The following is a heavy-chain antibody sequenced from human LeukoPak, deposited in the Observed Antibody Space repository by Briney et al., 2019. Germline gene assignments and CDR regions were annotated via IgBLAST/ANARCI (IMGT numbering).Heavy chain of an antibody. D-gene: IGHD2-21*02. CDR1: GGSISSSSYY. CDR2: IYHSGST. CDR3: AREVTAIDY. Sequence: MALETLSLTCTVSGGSISSSSYYWGWIRQPPGKGLEWIGEIYHSGSTNYNPSLKSRVTISVDKSKNQFSLKLSSVTAADTAVYYCAREVTAIDYWGQGTLVTVSS. J-gene: IGHJ4*02. V-gene: IGHV4-39*07.